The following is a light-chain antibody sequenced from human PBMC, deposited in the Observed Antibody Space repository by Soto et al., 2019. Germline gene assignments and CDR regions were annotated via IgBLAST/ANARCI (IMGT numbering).Light chain of an antibody. J-gene: IGLJ3*02. CDR2: SDN. Sequence: QAVVTQPPSASGTPGQRVTISCSGRNSNIGSYTVNWYLQLPGTAPKLLIYSDNQRPSGVPDRFSGSKSGTSASLAISGLQSEDEADYYCATWDDSLNAWVLGGGTKLTVL. CDR3: ATWDDSLNAWV. V-gene: IGLV1-44*01. CDR1: NSNIGSYT.